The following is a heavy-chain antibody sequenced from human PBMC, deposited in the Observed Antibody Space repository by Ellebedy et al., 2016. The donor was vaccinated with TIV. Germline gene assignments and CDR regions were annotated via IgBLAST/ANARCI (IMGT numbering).Heavy chain of an antibody. V-gene: IGHV4-59*01. CDR1: GGSISSYY. CDR3: ARGGAPYSF. J-gene: IGHJ4*02. Sequence: MPSETLSLTCTVSGGSISSYYWSWIRQPPGKGLEWFGYIYYHESINYNPYLKSRVTISVDTSKNQVSLQLSSVTAADKAVYYCARGGAPYSFWGQGTLVTISS. D-gene: IGHD1-26*01. CDR2: IYYHESI.